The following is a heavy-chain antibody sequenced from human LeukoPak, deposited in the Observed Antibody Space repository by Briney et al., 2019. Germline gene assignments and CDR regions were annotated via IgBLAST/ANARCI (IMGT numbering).Heavy chain of an antibody. CDR1: GFTVSSNY. Sequence: PGGSLRLSCAASGFTVSSNYMSWVRQAPGKGLEWVSVIYSGGSTYYADSVKGRFTISRDNSKNTLYLQMNSLRPEDTAVYYCAREASHGNWYFDLWGRGTLITVPS. CDR3: AREASHGNWYFDL. V-gene: IGHV3-66*01. CDR2: IYSGGST. J-gene: IGHJ2*01.